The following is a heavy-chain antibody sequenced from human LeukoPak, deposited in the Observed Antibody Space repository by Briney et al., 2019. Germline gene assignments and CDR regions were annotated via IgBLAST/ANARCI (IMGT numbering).Heavy chain of an antibody. CDR2: IYGGST. J-gene: IGHJ6*03. CDR1: GFTVSDNY. D-gene: IGHD2/OR15-2a*01. Sequence: GGSLRLSCAASGFTVSDNYMTWVRQAPGKGLEWVSIIYGGSTYYADSVKGRFTISRDNSKNTVYLQMNSLRAEDTAVYYCARDFEGVHRTTNSYTYYYYMDVWGKGTAVIVSS. V-gene: IGHV3-53*01. CDR3: ARDFEGVHRTTNSYTYYYYMDV.